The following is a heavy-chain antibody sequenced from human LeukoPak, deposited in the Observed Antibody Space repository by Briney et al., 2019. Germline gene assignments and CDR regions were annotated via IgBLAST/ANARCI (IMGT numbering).Heavy chain of an antibody. Sequence: GGSLRLSCAASGFNFNTYWMGWVRQAPGKGLEWVANIKQDGSEKYYVDSVKGRFTISRDNAKNSMYLQMNSLRAEDTALYYCARDGSGYYYDSSGYNDAFDIWGQGTMVTVSS. J-gene: IGHJ3*02. CDR3: ARDGSGYYYDSSGYNDAFDI. CDR2: IKQDGSEK. CDR1: GFNFNTYW. D-gene: IGHD3-22*01. V-gene: IGHV3-7*03.